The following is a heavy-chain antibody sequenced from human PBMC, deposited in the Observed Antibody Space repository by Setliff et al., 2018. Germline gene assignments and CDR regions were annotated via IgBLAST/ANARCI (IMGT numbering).Heavy chain of an antibody. Sequence: ASVNVSCKASGYKISNYAMNWVRQAPGQGLEWLGWINTENGNPTYAQDFTGRFVFSLDTTVNTAFLQIRTLKAEDTAVYYCARDNGDYGCTSFDYWGQGALVTVSS. CDR1: GYKISNYA. CDR3: ARDNGDYGCTSFDY. V-gene: IGHV7-4-1*01. D-gene: IGHD4-17*01. J-gene: IGHJ4*02. CDR2: INTENGNP.